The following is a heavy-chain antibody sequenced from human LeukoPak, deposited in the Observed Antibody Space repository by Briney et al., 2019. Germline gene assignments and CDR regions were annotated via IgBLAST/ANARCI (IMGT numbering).Heavy chain of an antibody. D-gene: IGHD6-19*01. CDR2: ISGSGGST. V-gene: IGHV3-23*01. Sequence: GGSLRLSCAASGFTFSSYAMTWVRQAPGKGLEWVSAISGSGGSTYYADSVKGRFTISRGNSKNTLYLQMNSLRAEDTAVYYCAKGGPIAVAGTVPSTFDYWGQGTLVTVSS. CDR3: AKGGPIAVAGTVPSTFDY. CDR1: GFTFSSYA. J-gene: IGHJ4*02.